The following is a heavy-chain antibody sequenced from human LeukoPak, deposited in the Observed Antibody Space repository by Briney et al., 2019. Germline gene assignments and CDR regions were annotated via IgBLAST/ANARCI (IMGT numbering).Heavy chain of an antibody. CDR3: AKALYGGNVLYFDY. CDR2: IASDGSST. V-gene: IGHV3-74*01. D-gene: IGHD4-23*01. CDR1: GFTFSSYW. J-gene: IGHJ4*02. Sequence: GGSLRLSCAASGFTFSSYWMNWVRQAPGKGLVWVSRIASDGSSTTYADSVKGRFTISRDNSKNTLYLQMNSLRAEDTAVYYCAKALYGGNVLYFDYWGQGTLVTVSS.